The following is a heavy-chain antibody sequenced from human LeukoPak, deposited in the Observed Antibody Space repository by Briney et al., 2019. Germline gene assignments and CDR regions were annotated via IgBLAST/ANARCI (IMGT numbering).Heavy chain of an antibody. CDR2: IYISGTT. V-gene: IGHV4-61*02. D-gene: IGHD2-8*02. Sequence: SETLSLTCTVSGGSISSGSYYWSWIRQPAGKGLEWIGRIYISGTTSYNPSLKSRVTISADTSKNQFSLKLSSVTAADTAVYYCARGYWFYFDYWGQGTLVTVSS. CDR3: ARGYWFYFDY. CDR1: GGSISSGSYY. J-gene: IGHJ4*02.